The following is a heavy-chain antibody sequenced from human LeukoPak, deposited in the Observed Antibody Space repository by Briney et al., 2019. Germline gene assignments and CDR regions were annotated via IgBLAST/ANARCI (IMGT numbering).Heavy chain of an antibody. D-gene: IGHD3-16*01. CDR2: IYYSGNS. J-gene: IGHJ3*02. CDR3: ARFAGGEEVAIDAFDI. V-gene: IGHV4-39*07. CDR1: GGSISSGGYY. Sequence: SETLSLTCTVSGGSISSGGYYWSWIRQPPGKGLEWIGSIYYSGNSYYNPSLKSRVTMSVDTSKNQFSLKLSSVTAADTAVYYCARFAGGEEVAIDAFDIWGQGTMVTVSS.